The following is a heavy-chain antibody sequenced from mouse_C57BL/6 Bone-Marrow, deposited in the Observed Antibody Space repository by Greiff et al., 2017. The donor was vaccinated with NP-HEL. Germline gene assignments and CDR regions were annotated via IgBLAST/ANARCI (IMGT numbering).Heavy chain of an antibody. CDR2: IRSKSNNYAT. J-gene: IGHJ4*01. CDR1: GFSFNTYA. V-gene: IGHV10-1*01. Sequence: EVKLLESGGGLVQPKGSLKLSCAASGFSFNTYAMNWVRQAPGKGLEWVARIRSKSNNYATYYADSVKDRFTISRDDSESMLYLQMNNLKTEDTAMYYCVRHRTYYSNYGAMDYWGQGTSVTVSS. CDR3: VRHRTYYSNYGAMDY. D-gene: IGHD2-5*01.